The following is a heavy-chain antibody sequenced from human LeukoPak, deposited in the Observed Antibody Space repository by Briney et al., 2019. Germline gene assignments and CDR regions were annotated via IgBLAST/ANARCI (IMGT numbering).Heavy chain of an antibody. D-gene: IGHD6-6*01. J-gene: IGHJ6*03. Sequence: SVKVSCKASGGTFSSYAISWVRRAPGQGLEWMGGIIPIFGTANYAQKFQGRVTITTDESTSTAYMELSSLRSEDTAVYYCARDGEYSSSSGYYYMDVWGKGTTVTVSS. V-gene: IGHV1-69*05. CDR2: IIPIFGTA. CDR3: ARDGEYSSSSGYYYMDV. CDR1: GGTFSSYA.